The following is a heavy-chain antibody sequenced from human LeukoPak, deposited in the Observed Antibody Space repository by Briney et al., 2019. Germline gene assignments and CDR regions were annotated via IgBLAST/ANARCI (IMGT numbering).Heavy chain of an antibody. D-gene: IGHD3-10*01. CDR3: ARERGLAAPHYYYYYMDV. CDR1: GFTFSSYW. J-gene: IGHJ6*03. Sequence: PGGSLRLSCAASGFTFSSYWMSWVRQAPGKGLEWVANIKQDGSEKYYVDSVKGRFTISRDNAKNSLYLQMNSLRAEDTAVYYCARERGLAAPHYYYYYMDVWGKGTTVTVSS. CDR2: IKQDGSEK. V-gene: IGHV3-7*01.